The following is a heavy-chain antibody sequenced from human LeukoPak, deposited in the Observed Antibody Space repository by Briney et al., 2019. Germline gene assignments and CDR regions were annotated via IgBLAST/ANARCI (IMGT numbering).Heavy chain of an antibody. CDR2: ISGSAGST. V-gene: IGHV3-23*01. CDR3: AKGGIVGATTGGDIDY. Sequence: ASLRLSCAASGFTFSSYAMSWVRQAPGKGLEWVSAISGSAGSTYYADSVKGRFTISRDNSKNTLYLQMNSLRAEDTAVYYCAKGGIVGATTGGDIDYWGQGTLVTVSS. J-gene: IGHJ4*02. D-gene: IGHD1-26*01. CDR1: GFTFSSYA.